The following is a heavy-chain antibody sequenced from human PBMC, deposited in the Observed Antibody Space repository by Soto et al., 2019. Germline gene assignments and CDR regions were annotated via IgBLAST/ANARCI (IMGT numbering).Heavy chain of an antibody. D-gene: IGHD3-10*01. J-gene: IGHJ4*02. CDR2: INHSGST. CDR1: GGSISGDGCY. CDR3: ARGYGRKFDY. Sequence: SDTLSLTCTVSGGSISGDGCYWIWIRQPPGKGLEWIGEINHSGSTNYNPSLKSRVTISVGTSKNQFSLKLSSVTAADTAVYYCARGYGRKFDYWGQGTLVTVSS. V-gene: IGHV4-34*01.